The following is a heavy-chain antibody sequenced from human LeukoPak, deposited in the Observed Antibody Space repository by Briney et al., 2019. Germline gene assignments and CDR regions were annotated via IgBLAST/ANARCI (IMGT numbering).Heavy chain of an antibody. CDR3: ASIRFLEWLFIDY. Sequence: GGSLRLSCAASGFTFSDYYMSWIRQAPGKGLEWVSYISSSGSTTYYADSVKGRFTISRDNAKNSLYLQMNSLRAEDTAVYYCASIRFLEWLFIDYWGQGTLVTVSS. J-gene: IGHJ4*02. V-gene: IGHV3-11*01. CDR1: GFTFSDYY. D-gene: IGHD3-3*01. CDR2: ISSSGSTT.